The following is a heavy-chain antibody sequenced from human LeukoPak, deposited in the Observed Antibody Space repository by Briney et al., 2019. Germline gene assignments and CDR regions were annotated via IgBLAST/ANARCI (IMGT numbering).Heavy chain of an antibody. V-gene: IGHV3-30*04. CDR1: GFTFSSYA. CDR2: ISYDGSNK. CDR3: ARSRAARYYYYGMDV. Sequence: GGSLRLSCAASGFTFSSYAMHWVRQAPGKGLEGVAVISYDGSNKYYADSVKGRFTISRDNSKNTLYLQMNSLRAEDTAVYYCARSRAARYYYYGMDVWGQGTTVTVSS. J-gene: IGHJ6*02.